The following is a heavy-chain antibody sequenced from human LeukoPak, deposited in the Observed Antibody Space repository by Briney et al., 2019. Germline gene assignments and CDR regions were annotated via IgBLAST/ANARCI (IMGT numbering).Heavy chain of an antibody. D-gene: IGHD5-18*01. CDR2: IYYSGST. Sequence: PSETLSLTCTVSGGSISSSSYYWGWLRQPPGRGREWVGSIYYSGSTYYNPSLNSRVTISVDTSKNQFSLKLSSVPAADTAVYYCARDRLGYSYGQFDYWGQGTLVTVSS. CDR3: ARDRLGYSYGQFDY. J-gene: IGHJ4*02. V-gene: IGHV4-39*07. CDR1: GGSISSSSYY.